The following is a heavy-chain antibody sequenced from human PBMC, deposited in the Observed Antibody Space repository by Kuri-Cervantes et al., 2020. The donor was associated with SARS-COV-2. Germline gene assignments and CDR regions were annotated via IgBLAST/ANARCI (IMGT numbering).Heavy chain of an antibody. V-gene: IGHV4-30-2*01. CDR2: IHASGSA. Sequence: LRLSCGVSGGTITSDGYSWSWIRQPPGKGLEFIGSIHASGSAYYNPSLQSRVTISVDRSKTQFSLTVTSVTAADTAVYYCARVAGCVGSFCYYTNWFDHWGHGTLVTVSS. J-gene: IGHJ5*02. CDR3: ARVAGCVGSFCYYTNWFDH. D-gene: IGHD3-22*01. CDR1: GGTITSDGYS.